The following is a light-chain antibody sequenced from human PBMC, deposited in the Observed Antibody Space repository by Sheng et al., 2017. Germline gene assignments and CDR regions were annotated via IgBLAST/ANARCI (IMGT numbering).Light chain of an antibody. CDR3: QQYGSSPGIT. J-gene: IGKJ5*01. Sequence: EIVLTQSPATLSLSPGERATLSCRASQSVSTYLAWYQQKPGQAPRLLISDTSNRATGIPDRFSGSGSGTDFTLTISRLEPEDFAVYYCQQYGSSPGITFGQGTRLEIK. CDR1: QSVSTY. V-gene: IGKV3-20*01. CDR2: DTS.